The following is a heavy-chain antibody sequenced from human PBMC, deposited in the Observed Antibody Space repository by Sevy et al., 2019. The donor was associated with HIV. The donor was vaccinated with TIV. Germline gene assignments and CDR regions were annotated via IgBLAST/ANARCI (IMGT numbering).Heavy chain of an antibody. V-gene: IGHV1-46*01. CDR2: INPSGGST. Sequence: ASVKVSCKASGYTFTSNYMHWVRQAPGQGLEWMGIINPSGGSTSYAQKFQGRVTRTRDTSTSTVYMELSSLRSEDTAVYYCASDSDNYDILTGYYPFDYWGQGTLVTVSS. CDR1: GYTFTSNY. CDR3: ASDSDNYDILTGYYPFDY. D-gene: IGHD3-9*01. J-gene: IGHJ4*02.